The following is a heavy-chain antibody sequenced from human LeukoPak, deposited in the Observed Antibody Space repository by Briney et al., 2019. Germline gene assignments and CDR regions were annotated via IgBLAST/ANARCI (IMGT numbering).Heavy chain of an antibody. V-gene: IGHV4-34*01. CDR1: GGSFSGYY. Sequence: PSETLSLTCAVYGGSFSGYYWSWIRQPPGKGLEWIGEINHSGSTNYNPSLKSRVTISVDTSKNQFSLKLSSVTAADTAVYYCARHEYRDYYGSEMIDYWGQGTLVTVSS. CDR3: ARHEYRDYYGSEMIDY. D-gene: IGHD3-10*01. J-gene: IGHJ4*02. CDR2: INHSGST.